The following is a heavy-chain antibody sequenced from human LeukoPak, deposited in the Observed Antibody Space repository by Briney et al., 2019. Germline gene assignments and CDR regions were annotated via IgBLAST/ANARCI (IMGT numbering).Heavy chain of an antibody. Sequence: GGSLRLSCAASGFTFSSYDTHWVRQATGKDLEWVSAIGTAGDTYYPGSVKGRFTISRENAKNSLYLQMNSLRAGDTAVYYCARVLSSSRRGRAFDIWGQGTMVTVSS. CDR1: GFTFSSYD. V-gene: IGHV3-13*01. CDR2: IGTAGDT. D-gene: IGHD6-13*01. CDR3: ARVLSSSRRGRAFDI. J-gene: IGHJ3*02.